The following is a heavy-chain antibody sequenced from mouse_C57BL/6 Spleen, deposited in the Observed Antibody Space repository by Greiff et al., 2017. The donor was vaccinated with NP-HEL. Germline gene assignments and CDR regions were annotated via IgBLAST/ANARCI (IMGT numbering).Heavy chain of an antibody. CDR3: ARWYYGSSPYYAMDY. CDR1: GYAFSSYW. J-gene: IGHJ4*01. Sequence: VQLQQSGAELVKPGASVKISCKASGYAFSSYWMNWVKQRPGKGLEWIGQIYPGDGDTNYNGKFKGKATLTADKSSSTAYMQLSSLTSEDSAVYFCARWYYGSSPYYAMDYWGQGTSVTVSS. CDR2: IYPGDGDT. D-gene: IGHD1-1*01. V-gene: IGHV1-80*01.